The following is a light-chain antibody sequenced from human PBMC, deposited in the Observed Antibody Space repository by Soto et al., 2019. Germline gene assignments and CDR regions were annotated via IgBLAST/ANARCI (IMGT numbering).Light chain of an antibody. Sequence: EILMTQSPATLSVSPGERATLSCRASQSVSSNLAWYQQKPGQAPRLLIYDASTRATGFPARFSGSGSGTEFTLTISSLQSEDFAVYYCQQYNNWPQTLGQGTKVDIK. CDR1: QSVSSN. V-gene: IGKV3-15*01. CDR3: QQYNNWPQT. CDR2: DAS. J-gene: IGKJ1*01.